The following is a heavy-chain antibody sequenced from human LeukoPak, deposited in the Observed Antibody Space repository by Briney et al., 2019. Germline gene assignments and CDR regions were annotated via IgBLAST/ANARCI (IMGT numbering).Heavy chain of an antibody. CDR2: ISGSGGST. J-gene: IGHJ4*02. V-gene: IGHV3-23*01. Sequence: GGSLRLSCAASGFIFSSYAMSWVRQAPGKGLEWVSTISGSGGSTYYADSVKGRFTISRDNSKNTVYLQMNSLRAEDTAVYYCARHRTDVVGGRIYYFDYWGPGTLVSVSS. CDR3: ARHRTDVVGGRIYYFDY. CDR1: GFIFSSYA. D-gene: IGHD1-26*01.